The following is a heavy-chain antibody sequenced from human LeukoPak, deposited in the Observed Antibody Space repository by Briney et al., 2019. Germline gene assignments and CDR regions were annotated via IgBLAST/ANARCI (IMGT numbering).Heavy chain of an antibody. V-gene: IGHV3-23*01. J-gene: IGHJ3*02. CDR3: AKEGGSGVDAFDI. CDR2: ISGSGGST. CDR1: GFTFSSYA. Sequence: GGSLRLSCAASGFTFSSYAMSWVRQAPGKGLEWVSAISGSGGSTYYADSVKGRFTISRDNSKNTLYLQMSSLRADDTAVYYCAKEGGSGVDAFDIWGQGTMVTVSS. D-gene: IGHD3-16*01.